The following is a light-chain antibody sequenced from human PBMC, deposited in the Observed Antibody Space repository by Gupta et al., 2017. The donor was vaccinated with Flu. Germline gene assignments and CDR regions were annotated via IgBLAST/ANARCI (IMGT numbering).Light chain of an antibody. Sequence: PSSLSASDGDRVTITCRASQSIATFLKWYQQKPGQAPKLLIYEASSVQTGVPSRFSGSGSGTDFALTISSLQPEDFATYYCQQRDSVPWTFGQGTRVEIK. CDR1: QSIATF. CDR3: QQRDSVPWT. V-gene: IGKV1-39*01. J-gene: IGKJ1*01. CDR2: EAS.